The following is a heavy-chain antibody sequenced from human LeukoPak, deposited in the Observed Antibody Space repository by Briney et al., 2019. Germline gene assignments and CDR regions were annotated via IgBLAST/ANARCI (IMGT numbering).Heavy chain of an antibody. CDR3: ARQEYSSGWGRPIDY. Sequence: GGSLRLSCAASGFTFSTYAMRWVRQAPGKGLEWVSSIGGSGDDTYYAGSVKGRFTISRDNSKNTLYLQMNSLRAGDTAVYYCARQEYSSGWGRPIDYWGQGTLVTVSS. J-gene: IGHJ4*02. V-gene: IGHV3-23*01. CDR1: GFTFSTYA. D-gene: IGHD6-19*01. CDR2: IGGSGDDT.